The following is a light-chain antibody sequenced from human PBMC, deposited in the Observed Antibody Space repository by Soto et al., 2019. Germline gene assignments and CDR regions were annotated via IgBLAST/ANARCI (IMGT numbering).Light chain of an antibody. Sequence: QSALTQPPSASGSPGQSVTISCTGTSSDVGGYNYVSWHQQHPGKAPKLIIYDVTKRPSGVPDRFSGSKSGYTASLTVSGLQAEDEADYYCSSYAGSNILIFGGGTKLTVL. CDR3: SSYAGSNILI. V-gene: IGLV2-8*01. CDR1: SSDVGGYNY. CDR2: DVT. J-gene: IGLJ2*01.